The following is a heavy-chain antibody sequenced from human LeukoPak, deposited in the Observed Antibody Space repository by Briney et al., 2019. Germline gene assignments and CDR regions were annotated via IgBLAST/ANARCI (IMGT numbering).Heavy chain of an antibody. D-gene: IGHD6-13*01. CDR2: TYYRSKWYN. J-gene: IGHJ4*02. V-gene: IGHV6-1*01. CDR1: GDSVSSNSAA. Sequence: SHPLSLTCAFSGDSVSSNSAAWNCITRSPSRDLEWLGRTYYRSKWYNDYAVSVKSRITINPDTSKNQFSLQLNSVTPEDTAVYYCARDRGSWYDYWGQGTLVTVSS. CDR3: ARDRGSWYDY.